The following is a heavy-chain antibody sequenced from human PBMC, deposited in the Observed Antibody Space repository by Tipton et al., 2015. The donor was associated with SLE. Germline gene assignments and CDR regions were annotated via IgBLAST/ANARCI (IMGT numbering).Heavy chain of an antibody. CDR2: IYYSGST. V-gene: IGHV4-59*01. CDR3: ARDLLRDSSGYHLDY. J-gene: IGHJ4*02. CDR1: GGSLSGYY. D-gene: IGHD3-22*01. Sequence: TLSLTCAVYGGSLSGYYWSWIRQPPGKGLEWIGYIYYSGSTNYNPSLKSRVTISVDTSKNQFSLKLSSVTAADTAVYYCARDLLRDSSGYHLDYWGQGTLVTVSS.